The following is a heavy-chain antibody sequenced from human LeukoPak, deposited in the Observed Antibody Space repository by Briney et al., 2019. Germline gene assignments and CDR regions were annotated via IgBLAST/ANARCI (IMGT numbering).Heavy chain of an antibody. V-gene: IGHV3-21*01. J-gene: IGHJ4*02. D-gene: IGHD3-16*01. CDR1: GFTFSRYA. CDR2: ISTGGDYK. CDR3: TRDYD. Sequence: PGGPLRLSCAASGFTFSRYAMNWVRQAPGKGLEWVSYISTGGDYKFYADSLKGRFTVSRDNAENSLFLQMDSLRADDTAVYYCTRDYDWGQGTLVTVSS.